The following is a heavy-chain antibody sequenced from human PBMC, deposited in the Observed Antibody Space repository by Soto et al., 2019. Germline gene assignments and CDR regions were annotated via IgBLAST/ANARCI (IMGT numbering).Heavy chain of an antibody. CDR1: GDSVSSNTAA. CDR3: ARGVAGSGFDL. D-gene: IGHD6-19*01. V-gene: IGHV6-1*01. Sequence: SETLSLTCAISGDSVSSNTAAWNWIRSSPSRGLEWLGRTYYRSNWRHDYAVSVKSRITVNPDTSKNHFSLQLNSVTPDDTAVYYCARGVAGSGFDLWGQGTLVTVSS. J-gene: IGHJ4*02. CDR2: TYYRSNWRH.